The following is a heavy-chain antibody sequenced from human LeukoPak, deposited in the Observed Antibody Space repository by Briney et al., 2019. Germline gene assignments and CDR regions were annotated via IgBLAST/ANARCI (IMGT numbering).Heavy chain of an antibody. Sequence: PSETLSLTCVVYGGSFSGYYWSWIRQPPGKGLEWIGEINHSGNTNYNTSLKSRVTILVDTSKNQFSLKLSSVTAADTAVYYCARAQTGPFDYWGQGTLVTVSS. V-gene: IGHV4-34*01. CDR1: GGSFSGYY. CDR3: ARAQTGPFDY. J-gene: IGHJ4*02. CDR2: INHSGNT.